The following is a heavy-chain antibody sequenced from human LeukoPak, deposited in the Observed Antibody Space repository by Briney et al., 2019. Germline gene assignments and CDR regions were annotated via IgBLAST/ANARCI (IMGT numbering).Heavy chain of an antibody. CDR1: GYSFTSYW. CDR2: VYPYDSDT. Sequence: GESLKISCKASGYSFTSYWIGWVRQMPGKGLEWMGIVYPYDSDTRYSPSFQGQVTISADKSINTAYLQWSSLKASDTAMYYCARQKNYYDSSGYYYPGLIDYWGQGTLVTVSS. D-gene: IGHD3-22*01. CDR3: ARQKNYYDSSGYYYPGLIDY. V-gene: IGHV5-51*01. J-gene: IGHJ4*02.